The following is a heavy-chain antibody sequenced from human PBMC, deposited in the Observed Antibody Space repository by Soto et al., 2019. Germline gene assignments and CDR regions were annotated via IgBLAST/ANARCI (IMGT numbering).Heavy chain of an antibody. D-gene: IGHD3-9*01. CDR3: AKFPFALVDILTDHPAYIEH. J-gene: IGHJ4*01. V-gene: IGHV3-7*03. CDR2: IKGDGTEE. Sequence: PGGSLRLSCVGSGFNFGNYWMSWVRQAPGKGLEWVATIKGDGTEEKYVDSVRGRFTISRDNARNSMYLQMNSLRAEDTAVYYCAKFPFALVDILTDHPAYIEHWGQGTLVTVSS. CDR1: GFNFGNYW.